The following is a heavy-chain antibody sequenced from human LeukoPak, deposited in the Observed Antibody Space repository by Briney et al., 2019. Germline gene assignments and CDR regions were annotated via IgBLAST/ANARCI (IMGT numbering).Heavy chain of an antibody. CDR3: ARGYGDYVGLDY. D-gene: IGHD4-17*01. CDR2: INSDGSST. CDR1: GFTFSSYG. Sequence: PGRSLRLSCAASGFTFSSYGMHWVRQAPGKGLVWVSRINSDGSSTSYADSVKGRFTISRDNAKNSLYLQMNSLRAEDTAVYYCARGYGDYVGLDYWGQGTLVTVSS. V-gene: IGHV3-74*01. J-gene: IGHJ4*02.